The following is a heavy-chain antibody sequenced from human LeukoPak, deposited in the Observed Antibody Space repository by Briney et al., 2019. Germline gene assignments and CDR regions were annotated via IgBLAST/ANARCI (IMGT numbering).Heavy chain of an antibody. D-gene: IGHD1-7*01. CDR1: GFVFSDYT. V-gene: IGHV3-30*07. CDR2: VSHGGDIK. Sequence: GGSLRLSCAAPGFVFSDYTLHWVRQAPGMGLQWVAVVSHGGDIKYYADSVRGRFTISRDNARNTLYLQMNSLRVDDTAVYYCVKDLGGNYDYWGQGTLVTVSS. CDR3: VKDLGGNYDY. J-gene: IGHJ4*02.